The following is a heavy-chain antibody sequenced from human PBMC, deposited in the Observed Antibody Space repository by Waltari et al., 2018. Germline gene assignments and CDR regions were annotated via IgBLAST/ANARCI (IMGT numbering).Heavy chain of an antibody. J-gene: IGHJ4*02. CDR3: ARGMTAADY. Sequence: QVQLVQSGAEVKKPGASVKVSCMASGYTFTSYDIDWVRQATGQGLEWMGWRNSNRGNTGYAQKIEGRVTITRNTAISTAYMELSSLRSEDTAVYDCARGMTAADYWGQGTLVTVSS. V-gene: IGHV1-8*03. CDR2: RNSNRGNT. CDR1: GYTFTSYD. D-gene: IGHD3-16*01.